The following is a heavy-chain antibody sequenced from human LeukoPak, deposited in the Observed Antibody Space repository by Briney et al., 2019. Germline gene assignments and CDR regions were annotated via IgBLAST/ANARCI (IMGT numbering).Heavy chain of an antibody. V-gene: IGHV4-59*01. CDR2: IYYSGST. CDR1: GGSISSYY. Sequence: SETLSLTCTVSGGSISSYYWSWIRQPPGKGLEWIGYIYYSGSTNYNPSLKSRVTISVDTSKNQFSLKLSSVTADTAVYYCARARYSSSSWFDPWGQGTLVTVSS. D-gene: IGHD6-6*01. J-gene: IGHJ5*02. CDR3: ARARYSSSSWFDP.